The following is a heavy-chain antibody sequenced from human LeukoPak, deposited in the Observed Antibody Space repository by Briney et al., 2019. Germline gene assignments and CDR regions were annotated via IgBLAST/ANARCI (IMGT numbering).Heavy chain of an antibody. Sequence: SETLSLTCTVSGYSISSGYYWGWIRQPPGKGLEWIGSIYHSGSTYYNPSLKSRVTISVDTSKNQFSLKLSSVSAADTAVYYCARDQGENNWNYPDYWGQGTLVTVSS. J-gene: IGHJ4*02. CDR3: ARDQGENNWNYPDY. D-gene: IGHD1-7*01. V-gene: IGHV4-38-2*02. CDR2: IYHSGST. CDR1: GYSISSGYY.